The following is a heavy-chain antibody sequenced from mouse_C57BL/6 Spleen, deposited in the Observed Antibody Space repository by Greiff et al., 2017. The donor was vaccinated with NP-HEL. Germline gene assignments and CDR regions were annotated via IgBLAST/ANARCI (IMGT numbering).Heavy chain of an antibody. CDR2: IYPGDGDT. D-gene: IGHD1-1*01. CDR3: ARFITTVVAYYAMDY. J-gene: IGHJ4*01. CDR1: GYAFSSSW. V-gene: IGHV1-82*01. Sequence: QVQLKESGPELVKPGASVKISCKASGYAFSSSWMNWVKQRPGKGLEWIGRIYPGDGDTNYNGKVKGKATLTADKSSSTAYMQLSSLTSEDSAVYFCARFITTVVAYYAMDYWGQGTSVTVSS.